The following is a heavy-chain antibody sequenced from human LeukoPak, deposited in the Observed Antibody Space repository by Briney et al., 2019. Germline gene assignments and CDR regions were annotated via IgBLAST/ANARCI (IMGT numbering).Heavy chain of an antibody. CDR1: GGSISSYY. D-gene: IGHD5-18*01. CDR2: IYYSGST. Sequence: PSETLSLTCTVSGGSISSYYWSWIRQPPGKGLEWIGYIYYSGSTNYNPSLKSRVTISVDTSKNQFSLKLSSVTAADTAMYYCARVWDTAMVTFDYWGQGTLVTVSS. CDR3: ARVWDTAMVTFDY. J-gene: IGHJ4*02. V-gene: IGHV4-59*01.